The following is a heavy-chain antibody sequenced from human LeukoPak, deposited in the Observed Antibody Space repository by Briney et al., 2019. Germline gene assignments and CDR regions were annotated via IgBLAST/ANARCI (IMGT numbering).Heavy chain of an antibody. D-gene: IGHD2-15*01. V-gene: IGHV3-30*14. CDR1: GFTFSSYA. Sequence: GGSLRLSCAASGFTFSSYAMHWVRQAPGKGLEWVAVISYDGSNKYYADSVKGRFTISRVNSKNTLYLQMNSLRAEDTAVYYCAREGLRGVFDYWGQGTLVTVSS. CDR2: ISYDGSNK. J-gene: IGHJ4*02. CDR3: AREGLRGVFDY.